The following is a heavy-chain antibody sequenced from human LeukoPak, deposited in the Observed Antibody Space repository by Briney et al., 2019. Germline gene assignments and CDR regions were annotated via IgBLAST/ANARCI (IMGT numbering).Heavy chain of an antibody. D-gene: IGHD3-22*01. CDR1: GFTFSNYA. Sequence: PGGSLRLSCAASGFTFSNYAMHWVRQVPGKGLEWVSGITGSGDKTYYTDSLKGRFTISRDNSKNTLFLQISSLRAEDTAVYYCAGGTIVVVNGDAFDIWGQGTMVTVSS. J-gene: IGHJ3*02. CDR2: ITGSGDKT. CDR3: AGGTIVVVNGDAFDI. V-gene: IGHV3-23*01.